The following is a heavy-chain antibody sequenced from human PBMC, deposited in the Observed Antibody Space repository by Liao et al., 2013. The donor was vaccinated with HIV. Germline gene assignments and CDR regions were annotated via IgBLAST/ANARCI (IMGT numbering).Heavy chain of an antibody. Sequence: QVRLQESGPGRVKPSETLSLTCSVSGASISSYYWSWIRQSAGKGLEWIGRIYDSGSFNYNPSLKSRVTMSVDTSRNHFSLKLTSVTAADTALYYCATLSPVSPVGYFDSWGQGRMVTVSS. CDR2: IYDSGSF. J-gene: IGHJ4*02. D-gene: IGHD1-26*01. V-gene: IGHV4-4*07. CDR1: GASISSYY. CDR3: ATLSPVSPVGYFDS.